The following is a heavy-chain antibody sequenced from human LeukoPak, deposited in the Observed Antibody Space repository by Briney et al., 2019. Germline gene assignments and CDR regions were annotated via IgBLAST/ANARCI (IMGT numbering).Heavy chain of an antibody. CDR3: AKGRRDGSLYYFDY. CDR1: GFTFSSYA. J-gene: IGHJ4*02. Sequence: AGGSLRLSCAASGFTFSSYAMHWVRQAPGKGLEWVAVISYDGSSKYYADSVKGRFTISRDNSKSTVYLHMNSLRTEDTAVYYCAKGRRDGSLYYFDYWGQGTLVTVAS. D-gene: IGHD5-24*01. V-gene: IGHV3-30*04. CDR2: ISYDGSSK.